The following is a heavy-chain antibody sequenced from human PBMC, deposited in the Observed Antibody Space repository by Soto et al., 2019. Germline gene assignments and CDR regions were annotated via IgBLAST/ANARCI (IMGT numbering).Heavy chain of an antibody. D-gene: IGHD1-1*01. Sequence: QVQLQESGPGLVKPSETLSLTCTVSGGSISSYYWSWIRQPPGKGLEWIGYIYYSGSTNYNPPLKIRVTISVDTSKNQFSLKLSSVTAADTALYYCARRYGYSFDYWGQGTLVTVSS. CDR3: ARRYGYSFDY. CDR2: IYYSGST. V-gene: IGHV4-59*08. CDR1: GGSISSYY. J-gene: IGHJ4*02.